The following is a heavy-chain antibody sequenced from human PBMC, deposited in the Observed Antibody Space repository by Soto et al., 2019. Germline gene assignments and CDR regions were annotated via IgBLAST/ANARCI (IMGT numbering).Heavy chain of an antibody. Sequence: GGSLRLSCAASGFTFSSYAMSWVRQAPGKGLEWVSAISGSGGSTYYADSVKGRFTISRDNSKNTLYLQMSSLRAEDTAVYYCVKESLGYCSGGSCYRGGFDIWGQGTMVTVSS. D-gene: IGHD2-15*01. J-gene: IGHJ3*02. CDR2: ISGSGGST. CDR1: GFTFSSYA. V-gene: IGHV3-23*01. CDR3: VKESLGYCSGGSCYRGGFDI.